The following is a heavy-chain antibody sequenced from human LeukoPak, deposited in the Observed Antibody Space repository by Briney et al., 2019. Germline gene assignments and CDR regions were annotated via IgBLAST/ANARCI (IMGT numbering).Heavy chain of an antibody. D-gene: IGHD2-2*02. J-gene: IGHJ4*02. CDR1: GCSFTSYW. V-gene: IGHV5-51*01. CDR2: IYPGDSDT. Sequence: PGESLKISCKGSGCSFTSYWIGWVRQMPGKGLEWMGIIYPGDSDTRYSPSFQGQVTISADKSISTAYLQWSSLKASDTAMYYCARPYCSSTSCYNRFDYWGQGTLVTVSS. CDR3: ARPYCSSTSCYNRFDY.